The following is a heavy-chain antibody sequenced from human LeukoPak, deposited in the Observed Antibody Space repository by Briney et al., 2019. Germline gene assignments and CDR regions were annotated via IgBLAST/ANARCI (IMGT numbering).Heavy chain of an antibody. CDR2: IYYSGST. D-gene: IGHD3-3*01. Sequence: SETLSLTCTVSGGSISSSSYYWGWIRQPPGKGLEWIGSIYYSGSTYYNPSLKSRVTISVDTSKNQFSLKLSSVTAADTAVYYCARGTVWSGLDYWGQGTLVTVSS. V-gene: IGHV4-39*07. CDR3: ARGTVWSGLDY. CDR1: GGSISSSSYY. J-gene: IGHJ4*02.